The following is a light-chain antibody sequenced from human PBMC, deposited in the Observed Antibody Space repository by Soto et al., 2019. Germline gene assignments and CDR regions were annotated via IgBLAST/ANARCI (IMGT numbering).Light chain of an antibody. CDR3: QQYSDSRYT. CDR2: GAS. J-gene: IGKJ2*01. Sequence: ETVLTQSPGTLSLSPGDRATLSCRASQSVNNNYLAWYQQIPGQAPRLLIYGASNKATGIPDRFSGSGSGTDFTLTISRLETEDFAVYYCQQYSDSRYTFGQGTKLEIK. V-gene: IGKV3-20*01. CDR1: QSVNNNY.